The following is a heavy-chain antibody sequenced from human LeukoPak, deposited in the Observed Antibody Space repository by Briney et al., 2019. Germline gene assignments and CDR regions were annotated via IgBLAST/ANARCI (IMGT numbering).Heavy chain of an antibody. Sequence: GGSLRLSCAASGFTFSSYAMSWVRQAPGKGLGWVSAISGSGGSTYYADSVKGRFTISGDNSKNTLYLQMNSLRSEDTAVYYCAKGGKSYYDSSGYYSNFDYWGQGTLVTVSS. V-gene: IGHV3-23*01. CDR2: ISGSGGST. D-gene: IGHD3-22*01. CDR1: GFTFSSYA. J-gene: IGHJ4*02. CDR3: AKGGKSYYDSSGYYSNFDY.